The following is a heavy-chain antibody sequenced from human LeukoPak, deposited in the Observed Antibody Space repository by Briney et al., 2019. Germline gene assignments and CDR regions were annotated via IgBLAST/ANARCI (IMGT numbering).Heavy chain of an antibody. CDR2: LSTNNGNT. J-gene: IGHJ4*02. D-gene: IGHD6-19*01. CDR1: GYTFNTYG. V-gene: IGHV1-18*01. CDR3: ARANSSSGLDY. Sequence: ASVKVSCKASGYTFNTYGITWVRLAPGQGLEWMGWLSTNNGNTNYAQKLQGRVTMTTDRFTRTAYMELRSLTSDDTAVYYWARANSSSGLDYWGQGTLVTVSS.